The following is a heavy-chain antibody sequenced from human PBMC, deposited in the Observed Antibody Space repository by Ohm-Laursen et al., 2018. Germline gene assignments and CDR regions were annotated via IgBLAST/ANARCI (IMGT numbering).Heavy chain of an antibody. CDR2: ISAYNGNT. V-gene: IGHV1-18*01. CDR3: ARDVLGYCSGSSCYGDWFDP. Sequence: GSSVKVSCKASGYTFTSYGISWVRQAPGQGLEWMGWISAYNGNTNYAQKLQGRVTMTTDTSTSTAYMELRSLRSDDTAVYYCARDVLGYCSGSSCYGDWFDPWGQGTLVTVSS. J-gene: IGHJ5*02. CDR1: GYTFTSYG. D-gene: IGHD2-15*01.